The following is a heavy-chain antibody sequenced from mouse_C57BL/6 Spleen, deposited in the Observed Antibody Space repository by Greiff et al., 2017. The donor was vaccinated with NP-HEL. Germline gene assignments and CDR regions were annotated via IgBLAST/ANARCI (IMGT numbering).Heavy chain of an antibody. CDR1: GFTFSDYG. CDR3: ARNAYYSNYVSYFDY. V-gene: IGHV5-17*01. Sequence: DVQLQESGGGLVKPGGSLKLSCAASGFTFSDYGMHWVRQAPEKGLEWVAYISSGSSTIYYADTVKGRFTISRDNAKNTLFLQMTSLRSEDTAMYYCARNAYYSNYVSYFDYWGQGTTLTVSS. D-gene: IGHD2-5*01. CDR2: ISSGSSTI. J-gene: IGHJ2*01.